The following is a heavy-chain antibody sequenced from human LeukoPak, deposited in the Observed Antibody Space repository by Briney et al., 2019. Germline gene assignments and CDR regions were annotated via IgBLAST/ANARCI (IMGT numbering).Heavy chain of an antibody. Sequence: ASVKVSCKASGYTFTSYYINWVRQATGQGLEWMGWMNPNSGNTGYAQKFQGRVTMTRNTSISTAYMELSSLRSEDTAVYYCARGFGRYCSGGSCTDYWGQGTLVTVSS. D-gene: IGHD2-15*01. CDR2: MNPNSGNT. J-gene: IGHJ4*02. V-gene: IGHV1-8*01. CDR3: ARGFGRYCSGGSCTDY. CDR1: GYTFTSYY.